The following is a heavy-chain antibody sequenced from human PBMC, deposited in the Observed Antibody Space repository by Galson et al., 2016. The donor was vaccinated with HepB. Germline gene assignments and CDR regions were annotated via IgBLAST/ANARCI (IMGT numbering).Heavy chain of an antibody. J-gene: IGHJ4*02. CDR2: IKQDGSEK. CDR1: GFPFSSYW. CDR3: AGVYVWGSYRPFDC. D-gene: IGHD3-16*02. Sequence: SLRLSCAASGFPFSSYWMSWVRHVPGKGLEWVANIKQDGSEKYYADSVKGRFTISRDNAENSLSVQMNSLRAEDTAVYYCAGVYVWGSYRPFDCWGLGTLVTVSS. V-gene: IGHV3-7*01.